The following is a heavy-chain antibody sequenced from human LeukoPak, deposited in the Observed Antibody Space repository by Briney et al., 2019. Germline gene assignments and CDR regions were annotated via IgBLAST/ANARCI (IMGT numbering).Heavy chain of an antibody. Sequence: ASVKVSCKASGYTFTSYGISWVRQAPGQGLEWMGWISAYNGNTNYAQKLQGRVTMTTDTSTSTAYMELRSLRSDDTAVYYCARDLGRLEIQLWPNRLDYWGQGTLVTVSS. CDR3: ARDLGRLEIQLWPNRLDY. J-gene: IGHJ4*02. CDR2: ISAYNGNT. CDR1: GYTFTSYG. V-gene: IGHV1-18*01. D-gene: IGHD5-18*01.